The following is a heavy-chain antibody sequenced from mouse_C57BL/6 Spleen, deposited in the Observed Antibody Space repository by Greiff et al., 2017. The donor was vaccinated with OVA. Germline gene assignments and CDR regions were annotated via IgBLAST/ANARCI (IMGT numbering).Heavy chain of an antibody. V-gene: IGHV3-6*01. Sequence: EVQLVESGPGLVKPSQSLSLTCSVTGYSITSGYYWNWIRQFPGNKLEWMGYISYDGSNNYNPSLKNRISITRDTSKNQFFLKLNSVTTEDTATYYCAREDGNYDYWGQGTTLTVSS. CDR2: ISYDGSN. J-gene: IGHJ2*01. D-gene: IGHD2-1*01. CDR3: AREDGNYDY. CDR1: GYSITSGYY.